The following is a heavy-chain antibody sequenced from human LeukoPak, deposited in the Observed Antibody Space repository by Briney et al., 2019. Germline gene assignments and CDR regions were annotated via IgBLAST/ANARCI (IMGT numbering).Heavy chain of an antibody. Sequence: SETLSLTCTVSGGSISNYYWSWIRQPAGKGLEWIGRINTSGSTDYNPSLKSRVTMSVDTAKNQFSLNLSSLTAADTAVYYCARSRGTTLVTHFDYWGQGTLVTVSS. D-gene: IGHD5-18*01. CDR3: ARSRGTTLVTHFDY. CDR2: INTSGST. CDR1: GGSISNYY. J-gene: IGHJ4*02. V-gene: IGHV4-4*07.